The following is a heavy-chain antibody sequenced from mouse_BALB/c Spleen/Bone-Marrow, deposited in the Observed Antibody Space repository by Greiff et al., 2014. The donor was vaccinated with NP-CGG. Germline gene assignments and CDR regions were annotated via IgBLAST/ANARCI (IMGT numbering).Heavy chain of an antibody. CDR1: GYTFTSYR. V-gene: IGHV1-4*02. J-gene: IGHJ2*01. Sequence: VQLQQSVSELARPGASVKMSCQASGYTFTSYRMHWVKQRPGQGLEWIGYINPSSGYIEYNEKFKDKTTLTVDKSSSTAYMQLSSLTSEDSAVYYCTRRVYVLYHRGQGPTFPVST. D-gene: IGHD2-14*01. CDR2: INPSSGYI. CDR3: TRRVYVLYH.